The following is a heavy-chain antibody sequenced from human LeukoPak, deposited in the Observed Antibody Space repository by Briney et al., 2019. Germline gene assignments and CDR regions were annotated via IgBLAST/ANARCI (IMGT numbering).Heavy chain of an antibody. Sequence: SETLSLTCAVYGGSFSGYYWSWIRQPPGKGLEWIGEIKHSGSTNYNPSLKSRVTISVDTSKNQFSLKLSSVTAADTAVYYCARGLSYGHDYWGQGTLVTVSS. J-gene: IGHJ4*02. CDR1: GGSFSGYY. V-gene: IGHV4-34*01. D-gene: IGHD5-18*01. CDR2: IKHSGST. CDR3: ARGLSYGHDY.